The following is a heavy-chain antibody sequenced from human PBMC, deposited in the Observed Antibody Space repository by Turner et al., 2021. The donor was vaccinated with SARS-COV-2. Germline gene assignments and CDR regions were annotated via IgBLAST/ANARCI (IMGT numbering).Heavy chain of an antibody. Sequence: QFQLVQSGAEVKKPGASVKVSCKASRYTFTGYYMHWVRQAPGQGLEWMGWINPNSGGKNYAQKLQGRVTMTRDTSISTVYMELSRLRSDDTAVYYCARGPAVFGVVIMGYWGQGTLVTVSS. J-gene: IGHJ4*02. CDR1: RYTFTGYY. D-gene: IGHD3-3*01. CDR2: INPNSGGK. V-gene: IGHV1-2*02. CDR3: ARGPAVFGVVIMGY.